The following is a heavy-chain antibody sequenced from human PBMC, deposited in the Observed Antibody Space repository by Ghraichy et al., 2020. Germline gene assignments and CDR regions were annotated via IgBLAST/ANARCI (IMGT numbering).Heavy chain of an antibody. J-gene: IGHJ6*02. V-gene: IGHV4-39*01. CDR3: ARRGTGVTIFGVVIKATLVTMDF. CDR2: IYYSGST. Sequence: SETLSLTCTVSGGSISSSSYYWGWIRQPPGKGLEWIGSIYYSGSTYYSPSLKSRVTISVDTSKNQFSLKLSSVTAADTAVYYCARRGTGVTIFGVVIKATLVTMDFWGQGTPVTVSS. D-gene: IGHD3-3*01. CDR1: GGSISSSSYY.